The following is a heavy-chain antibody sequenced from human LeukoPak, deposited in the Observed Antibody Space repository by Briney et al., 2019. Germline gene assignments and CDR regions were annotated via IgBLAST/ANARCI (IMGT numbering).Heavy chain of an antibody. J-gene: IGHJ4*02. CDR2: IKQDGSEK. V-gene: IGHV3-7*04. CDR3: ARGTGSLAY. Sequence: GGSLRLSCAASGYTFSNHWMNWVRQAPGKGLEWVANIKQDGSEKYYVDSVKGRFTISRDNAKNSLYLQMNSLRAEDTAVYYCARGTGSLAYWGQGTLVTVSS. CDR1: GYTFSNHW. D-gene: IGHD2-8*02.